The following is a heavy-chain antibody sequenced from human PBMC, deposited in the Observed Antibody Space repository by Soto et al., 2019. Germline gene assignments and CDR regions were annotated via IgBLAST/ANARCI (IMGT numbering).Heavy chain of an antibody. V-gene: IGHV4-30-4*01. CDR1: GGSISSGDYY. J-gene: IGHJ5*02. D-gene: IGHD1-1*01. CDR2: IFSTGST. CDR3: ARVNPPRLELEVGDAWFDP. Sequence: PSETLSLTCTVSGGSISSGDYYWSWIRQPPGKGLEWIGYIFSTGSTYYNSSLKSRITVSVDTSKNQFSLKLTSVTAADTAVYYCARVNPPRLELEVGDAWFDPWGKGSLVTVSS.